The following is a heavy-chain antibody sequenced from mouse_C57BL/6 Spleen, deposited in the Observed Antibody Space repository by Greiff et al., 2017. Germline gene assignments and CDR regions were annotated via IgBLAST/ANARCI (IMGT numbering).Heavy chain of an antibody. J-gene: IGHJ2*01. Sequence: LEESGPELVKPGASVKISCKASGYAFSSSWMNWVKQRPGKGLEWIGRIYPGDGDTNYNGKFKGKATLTADKSSSTAYMQLSSLTSEDSAVYFCARAQTAQVYYFDYWGQGTTLTVSS. CDR1: GYAFSSSW. V-gene: IGHV1-82*01. D-gene: IGHD3-2*02. CDR2: IYPGDGDT. CDR3: ARAQTAQVYYFDY.